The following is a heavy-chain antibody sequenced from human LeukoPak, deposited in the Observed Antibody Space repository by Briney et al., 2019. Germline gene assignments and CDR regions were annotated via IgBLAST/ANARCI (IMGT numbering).Heavy chain of an antibody. CDR1: GFIFSSYA. J-gene: IGHJ4*02. D-gene: IGHD2-21*01. CDR2: ISGDGGST. V-gene: IGHV3-23*01. Sequence: GGSLRLSYGASGFIFSSYAMRWLRQAPGKGVEWVSAISGDGGSTYYPDFAKGRINNSRDNSNNTLYLQRNSLRAEDTAVYYCAKKCAADSDYWGQGTLVTVSS. CDR3: AKKCAADSDY.